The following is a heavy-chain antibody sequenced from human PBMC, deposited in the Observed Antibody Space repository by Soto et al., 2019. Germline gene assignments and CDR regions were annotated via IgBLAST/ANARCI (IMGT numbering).Heavy chain of an antibody. CDR2: IYWDDDK. J-gene: IGHJ5*02. D-gene: IGHD3-10*01. CDR3: AKGIYDSESRNWLDP. CDR1: GFSLSTSGVG. Sequence: SGPTLVNPTQTLTLTCTFSGFSLSTSGVGVGWIRQPPGKALEWLALIYWDDDKRYSPSLKSRLTITKDTSKNQVVLTMTNLRAEDTAVYYCAKGIYDSESRNWLDPWGQGTLVTVSS. V-gene: IGHV2-5*02.